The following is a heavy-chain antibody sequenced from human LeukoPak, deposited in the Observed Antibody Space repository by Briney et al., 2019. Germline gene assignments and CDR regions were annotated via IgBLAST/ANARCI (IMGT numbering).Heavy chain of an antibody. CDR3: ARRTLGSGYTYYYYYYMDV. CDR2: IYYSGST. V-gene: IGHV4-39*07. CDR1: GGSISSSSYY. J-gene: IGHJ6*03. D-gene: IGHD5-12*01. Sequence: SETLSLTCTVSGGSISSSSYYWGWIRQPPGKGLEWIGSIYYSGSTYYNPSLKSRVTISVDTSKNQFSLKLSSVTAADTAVYYCARRTLGSGYTYYYYYYMDVWGKGTTVTISS.